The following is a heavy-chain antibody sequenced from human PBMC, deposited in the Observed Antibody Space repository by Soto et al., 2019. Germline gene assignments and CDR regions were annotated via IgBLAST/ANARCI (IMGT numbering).Heavy chain of an antibody. V-gene: IGHV1-2*02. D-gene: IGHD1-20*01. Sequence: ASLKVSCKTSGYTLTGYYINWVRQAPGQGLEWMGWINPKSGGTNYAQKFQGRVTMTRDTSISRAYMELSGLRSDDTALYYCARVTITGSLRYYYGMDVWGQGTTVTVSS. CDR3: ARVTITGSLRYYYGMDV. CDR2: INPKSGGT. J-gene: IGHJ6*02. CDR1: GYTLTGYY.